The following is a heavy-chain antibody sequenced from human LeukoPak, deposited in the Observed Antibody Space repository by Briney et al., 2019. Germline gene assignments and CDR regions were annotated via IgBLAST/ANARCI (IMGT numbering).Heavy chain of an antibody. J-gene: IGHJ4*02. CDR2: ISWNSGSI. V-gene: IGHV3-9*01. CDR1: GFTFDDYA. D-gene: IGHD6-19*01. Sequence: GRSLRLSCAASGFTFDDYATHWVRQAPGKGLEWVSGISWNSGSIGYADSVKGRFTISRDNAKNSLYLQMNSLRAEDTALYYCAKSNSSGCLLYWGQGTLVTVSS. CDR3: AKSNSSGCLLY.